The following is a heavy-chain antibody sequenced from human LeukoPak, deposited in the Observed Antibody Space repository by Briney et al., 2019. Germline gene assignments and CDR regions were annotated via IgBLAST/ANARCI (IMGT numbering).Heavy chain of an antibody. Sequence: PSETLSLTCAVSGGSISSSSWWTWVRQPPGKGLEWIGDVSHSGSTNYNPSLKSRVTISVDTSKNQFSLRLSSVTAADTAVYYCARRRYYDILTGYHRGYYFDYWGQGTLVTVSS. V-gene: IGHV4-4*02. CDR3: ARRRYYDILTGYHRGYYFDY. CDR1: GGSISSSSW. J-gene: IGHJ4*02. CDR2: VSHSGST. D-gene: IGHD3-9*01.